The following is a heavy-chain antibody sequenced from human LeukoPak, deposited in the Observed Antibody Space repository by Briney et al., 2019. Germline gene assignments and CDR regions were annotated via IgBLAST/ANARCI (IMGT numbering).Heavy chain of an antibody. V-gene: IGHV3-33*01. CDR1: GFSFSTYG. CDR3: ARASGPFDF. CDR2: IWYDGSNK. Sequence: GGSLRLSCAASGFSFSTYGMHWVRQAPGKGLEWVAVIWYDGSNKYYADSVKDRFTISRDNTKSTLYLHMNSLIPGDTGVYYCARASGPFDFWGQGTLLTVSS. D-gene: IGHD3-10*01. J-gene: IGHJ4*02.